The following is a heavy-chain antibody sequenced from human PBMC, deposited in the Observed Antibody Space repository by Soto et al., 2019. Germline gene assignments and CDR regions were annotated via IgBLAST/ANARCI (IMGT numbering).Heavy chain of an antibody. CDR3: ATAAGAVAGLIPPDR. D-gene: IGHD6-19*01. V-gene: IGHV3-74*01. CDR1: GFTFSNYW. CDR2: ISSDGSDT. J-gene: IGHJ4*02. Sequence: EVQVVESGGGLVPPGGSLSLTCAASGFTFSNYWMHWVRQAPGKGLVWVSRISSDGSDTTYADSVKGRFTISRDNARNTLSLQMNSLSAEDTAVYYCATAAGAVAGLIPPDRWGQGTLVTVSS.